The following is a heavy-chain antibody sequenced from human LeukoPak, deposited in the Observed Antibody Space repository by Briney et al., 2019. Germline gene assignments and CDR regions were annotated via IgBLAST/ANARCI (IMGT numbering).Heavy chain of an antibody. J-gene: IGHJ4*02. CDR2: IVVGSGNT. D-gene: IGHD6-13*01. CDR1: GFTFTSSA. V-gene: IGHV1-58*01. CDR3: AAGIQLVGQQLPRRDY. Sequence: GASVKVSCKASGFTFTSSAVQWVRQARGQRLEWIGWIVVGSGNTNYAQKFQERVTITRDMSTSTAYMELSSLRSEDTAVYYCAAGIQLVGQQLPRRDYWGQGTLVTVSS.